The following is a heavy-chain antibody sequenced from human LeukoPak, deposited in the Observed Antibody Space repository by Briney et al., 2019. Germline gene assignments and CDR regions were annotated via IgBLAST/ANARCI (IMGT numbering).Heavy chain of an antibody. CDR1: GYSFSSCW. Sequence: GESLKISCKGSGYSFSSCWIGWVRQMPGKGLEWMGIIYPGDSDTRYSPSFQGQVTISADKSIDTAYLQWNSLKASDTAMYYCALGGDYSGGVCLAEWGQGTLVNVSS. CDR2: IYPGDSDT. CDR3: ALGGDYSGGVCLAE. J-gene: IGHJ4*02. V-gene: IGHV5-51*01. D-gene: IGHD2-21*02.